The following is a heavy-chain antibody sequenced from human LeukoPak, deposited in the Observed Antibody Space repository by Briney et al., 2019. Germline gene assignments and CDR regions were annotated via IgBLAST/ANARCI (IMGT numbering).Heavy chain of an antibody. D-gene: IGHD6-19*01. CDR2: MNPNSGNT. V-gene: IGHV1-8*01. J-gene: IGHJ5*02. Sequence: ASVKVSCKASGYTFTSYDINWVRQATGQGLEWMGWMNPNSGNTGYAQKFQGRVTMTRNTSISTAYMELSSLRSEDTAVYYCATRTGYSSGRKRIWQNWFDPWGQGTLVTVSA. CDR1: GYTFTSYD. CDR3: ATRTGYSSGRKRIWQNWFDP.